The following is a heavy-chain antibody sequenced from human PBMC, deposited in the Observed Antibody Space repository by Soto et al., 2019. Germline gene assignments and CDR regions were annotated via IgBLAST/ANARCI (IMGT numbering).Heavy chain of an antibody. CDR1: GGTFSSSA. V-gene: IGHV1-69*12. D-gene: IGHD3-3*02. J-gene: IGHJ6*02. CDR3: ARDKGRQHLGGNYYYIMDV. Sequence: QVQLVQSGAEVKKPGSSVKVSCKASGGTFSSSAFSWVRQAPGQGLEWMGGIMPIFRTPDYAQKFQGRVTITADETTSTAYMELSILTSEDTGVYYCARDKGRQHLGGNYYYIMDVWGQGTTVTVSS. CDR2: IMPIFRTP.